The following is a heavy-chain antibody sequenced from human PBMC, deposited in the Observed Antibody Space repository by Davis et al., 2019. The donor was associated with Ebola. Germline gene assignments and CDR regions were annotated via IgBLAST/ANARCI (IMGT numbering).Heavy chain of an antibody. CDR1: GYTFTSYG. CDR2: IIPIFGTA. J-gene: IGHJ5*02. Sequence: AASVKVSCKASGYTFTSYGISWVRQAPGQGLEWMGGIIPIFGTANYAQKFQGRVTITADESTSTAYMELSSLRSEDTAVYYCARDGTYCSGGSCLLNWFDPWGQGTLVTVSS. D-gene: IGHD2-15*01. CDR3: ARDGTYCSGGSCLLNWFDP. V-gene: IGHV1-69*13.